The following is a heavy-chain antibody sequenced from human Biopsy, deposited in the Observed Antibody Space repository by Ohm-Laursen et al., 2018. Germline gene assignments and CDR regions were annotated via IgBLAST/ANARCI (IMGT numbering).Heavy chain of an antibody. CDR2: INPMFGTA. CDR3: ARSFGVVINFEHNWFDP. D-gene: IGHD3-3*01. CDR1: GATFINYA. V-gene: IGHV1-69*06. Sequence: SSVKVSCKASGATFINYAINWLRQAPGQGLEWMGGINPMFGTANYAQRFQGRVTITADKSTSTADMELSSLRSDDTAVYYCARSFGVVINFEHNWFDPWGQGTLVTVSS. J-gene: IGHJ5*02.